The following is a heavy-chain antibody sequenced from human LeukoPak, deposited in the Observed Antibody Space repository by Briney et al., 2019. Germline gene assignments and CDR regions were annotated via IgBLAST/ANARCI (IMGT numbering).Heavy chain of an antibody. D-gene: IGHD3-22*01. CDR3: VRGAYYYDSSGYFTFDI. CDR1: GGSISSYY. V-gene: IGHV4-4*07. Sequence: SETLSLTCTVSGGSISSYYWSWIRQPAGKGLEWIGRIYTSGSTNYNPSLKSRVTRSVDTSKNQFSLKLSSVTAADTAVYYCVRGAYYYDSSGYFTFDIWGQGTMVTVSS. CDR2: IYTSGST. J-gene: IGHJ3*02.